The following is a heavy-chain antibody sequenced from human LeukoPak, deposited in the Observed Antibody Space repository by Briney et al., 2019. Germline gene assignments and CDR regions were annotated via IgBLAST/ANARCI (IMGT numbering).Heavy chain of an antibody. Sequence: GGSLRLSCAASGFTFSSYGMSWVRQAPGKELEWVSAISGSGGSTYYADSVKGRFTISRDNSKNTLYLQMNSLRAEDTAVYYCASELMGDVVYWGQGTLVTVSS. CDR2: ISGSGGST. CDR1: GFTFSSYG. J-gene: IGHJ4*02. V-gene: IGHV3-23*01. CDR3: ASELMGDVVY. D-gene: IGHD2-8*01.